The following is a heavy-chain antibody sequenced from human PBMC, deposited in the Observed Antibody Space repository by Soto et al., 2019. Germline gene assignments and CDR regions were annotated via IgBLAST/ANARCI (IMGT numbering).Heavy chain of an antibody. D-gene: IGHD5-18*01. J-gene: IGHJ4*02. CDR3: AREGRTGYTFGLDY. V-gene: IGHV4-31*03. CDR1: GGSISSGGYY. CDR2: IYYSGST. Sequence: QVQLQESGPGLVKPSQTLSLTCTVSGGSISSGGYYWSWIRQPPGKGLEWIGYIYYSGSTYYNPSLKSRVTISVDTSKNQFARKLNSVTAADTAVYYCAREGRTGYTFGLDYWGQGTLVTVSA.